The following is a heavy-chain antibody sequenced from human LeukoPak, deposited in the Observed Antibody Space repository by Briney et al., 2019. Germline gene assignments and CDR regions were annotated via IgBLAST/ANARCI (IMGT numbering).Heavy chain of an antibody. CDR2: IRRKDYGGTI. D-gene: IGHD3-16*02. Sequence: GSLRLSCTGSGFVFSDYAITWLRQAPDKGLEWVGFIRRKDYGGTIEYAPSVRGRFTISRDDSNSIAYLQMNSLSTEDTGVYYCSREVVVMTAGGPLWKRGHLYWGQGTLVTVSS. CDR1: GFVFSDYA. CDR3: SREVVVMTAGGPLWKRGHLY. J-gene: IGHJ4*02. V-gene: IGHV3-49*03.